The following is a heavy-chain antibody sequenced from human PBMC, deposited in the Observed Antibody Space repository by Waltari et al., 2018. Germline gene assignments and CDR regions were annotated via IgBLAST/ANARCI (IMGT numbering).Heavy chain of an antibody. Sequence: EVQLVESGGGLVQPGGSLRLSCAASGFPFSSYAMRWVRQAPGKGLEWVSAISGSGGSTYYADSVKGRFTISRDNSKNTLYLQMNSLRAEDTAVYYCAKPFFYYDFWSGPADYWGQGTLVTVSS. CDR3: AKPFFYYDFWSGPADY. CDR2: ISGSGGST. CDR1: GFPFSSYA. D-gene: IGHD3-3*01. J-gene: IGHJ4*02. V-gene: IGHV3-23*04.